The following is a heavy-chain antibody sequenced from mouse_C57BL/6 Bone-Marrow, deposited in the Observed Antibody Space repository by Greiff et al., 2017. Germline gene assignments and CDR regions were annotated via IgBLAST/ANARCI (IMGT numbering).Heavy chain of an antibody. CDR2: ISDGGSYT. V-gene: IGHV5-4*01. Sequence: EVQRVESGGGLVKPGGSLKLSCAASGFTFRSYAMYWVRQTPEKRLAWVATISDGGSYTYYPDNVKGRFTISRDNAKNNLYLQMSHLKSEDTAMYYCARDNFWFAYWGQGTLVTVSA. CDR3: ARDNFWFAY. CDR1: GFTFRSYA. J-gene: IGHJ3*01. D-gene: IGHD1-3*01.